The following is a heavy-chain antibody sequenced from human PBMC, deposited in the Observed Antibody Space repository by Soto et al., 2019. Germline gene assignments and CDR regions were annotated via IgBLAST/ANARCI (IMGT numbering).Heavy chain of an antibody. CDR1: GGSISSYY. Sequence: QVQLQESGPGLVKPSETLSLTCTVSGGSISSYYWSWIRQPPGKGLEGVGYIYYSGSTTYNPSLKSRLTISVDTSKNQFSLKLRSVTAADTAVYYCARLGRWLQALDSWGQGTLVTVSS. J-gene: IGHJ4*02. V-gene: IGHV4-59*08. CDR3: ARLGRWLQALDS. CDR2: IYYSGST. D-gene: IGHD5-12*01.